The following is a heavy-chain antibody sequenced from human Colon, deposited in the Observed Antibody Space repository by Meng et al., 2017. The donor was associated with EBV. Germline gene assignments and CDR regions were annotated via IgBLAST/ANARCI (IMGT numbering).Heavy chain of an antibody. D-gene: IGHD2-8*02. CDR1: GRSLRGAS. J-gene: IGHJ4*02. CDR3: ARRPTGIDY. Sequence: PLHHWVARLLTPSWTLSLTCALNGRSLRGASSNWIPLPPGQVLEWIGDLIHGGSPSYNPSLKSRVTISIDTSKNQLSLMLSSVTAADTDVDYCARRPTGIDYWGQGTLVTVSS. CDR2: LIHGGSP. V-gene: IGHV4-34*12.